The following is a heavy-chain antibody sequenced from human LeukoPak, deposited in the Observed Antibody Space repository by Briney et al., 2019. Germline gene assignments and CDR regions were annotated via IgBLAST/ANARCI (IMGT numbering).Heavy chain of an antibody. CDR3: AKDKQQLAFDI. CDR1: EFTFSTYC. CDR2: INSDGTNT. V-gene: IGHV3-74*01. Sequence: GGPLRLSCAASEFTFSTYCMHWVRQAPGKGLVWVSRINSDGTNTYYADSVKGRFTISRDNSKNTLYLQMNSLRAEDTAVYYCAKDKQQLAFDIWGQGTMVTVSS. D-gene: IGHD6-13*01. J-gene: IGHJ3*02.